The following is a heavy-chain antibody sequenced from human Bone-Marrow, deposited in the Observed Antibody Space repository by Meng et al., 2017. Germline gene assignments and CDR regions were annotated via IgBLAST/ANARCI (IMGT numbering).Heavy chain of an antibody. CDR3: AHRIRSYCNGGDCFWNFDY. J-gene: IGHJ4*02. CDR2: LHGDDER. Sequence: QITLKESGPTLVRPTQTLTLTCTFSGFSLMGNEVGVGWIRQPPGKALEWLALLHGDDERQFSPSLKNRLTINGDASRKQVVLTMANMDPVDTGTYYCAHRIRSYCNGGDCFWNFDYWGQGILVTVSS. D-gene: IGHD2-21*02. V-gene: IGHV2-5*02. CDR1: GFSLMGNEVG.